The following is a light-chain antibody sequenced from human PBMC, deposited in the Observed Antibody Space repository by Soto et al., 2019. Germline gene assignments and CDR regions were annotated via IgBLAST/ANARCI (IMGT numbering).Light chain of an antibody. J-gene: IGLJ2*01. Sequence: QSALAQPASVSGSPGQSITISCSGISPDFGVSWYQHFPGKAPKLIIFEVSTRPSGASTRFSGSKSGNMAFLTISGLQTEDEGLYHCSSYSSTTTLFGGGTKVTVL. CDR3: SSYSSTTTL. CDR2: EVS. V-gene: IGLV2-14*01. CDR1: SPDFGV.